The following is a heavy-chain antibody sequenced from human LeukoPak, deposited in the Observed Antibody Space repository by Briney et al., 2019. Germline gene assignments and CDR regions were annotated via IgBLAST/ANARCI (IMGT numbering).Heavy chain of an antibody. CDR1: GYSFTSYW. D-gene: IGHD3-3*01. CDR3: ARLDDFWSGYPSFDY. J-gene: IGHJ4*02. V-gene: IGHV5-51*01. CDR2: IYPGDSDT. Sequence: AESLKISCKGSGYSFTSYWSGLVRQMPGKGLEWMGIIYPGDSDTRYRPSFQGHVTISADKSISTAYVQWSSLKASDTAMYYCARLDDFWSGYPSFDYWGQGTLVTVSS.